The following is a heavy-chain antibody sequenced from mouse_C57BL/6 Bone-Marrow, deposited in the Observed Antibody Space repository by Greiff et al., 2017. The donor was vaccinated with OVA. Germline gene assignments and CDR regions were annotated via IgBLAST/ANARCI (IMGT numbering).Heavy chain of an antibody. D-gene: IGHD6-5*01. J-gene: IGHJ2*01. Sequence: EVQLQQSGAELVRPGASVKLSCTASGFNIKDDYMHWVKQRPEQGLEWIGWIDPENGDTEYASKFQGKATITADTSSNTAYLPLSSLTSEDTAVYYCTAYGPLDYWGQGTTLTVSS. CDR1: GFNIKDDY. CDR2: IDPENGDT. CDR3: TAYGPLDY. V-gene: IGHV14-4*01.